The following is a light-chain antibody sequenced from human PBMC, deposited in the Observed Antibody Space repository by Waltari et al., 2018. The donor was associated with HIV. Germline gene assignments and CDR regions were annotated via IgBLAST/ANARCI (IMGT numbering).Light chain of an antibody. CDR2: KDT. CDR1: SANIENDN. J-gene: IGLJ1*01. V-gene: IGLV1-47*01. Sequence: QPVLPQPPPASGTPGPRVTIPCSGSSANIENDNAYSYQQFPGAAPKLLIYKDTQRPSGVPDRFTGSKSGTSASLAIGGLRSEDEADYYCVGWDSRLRGYVFGTGTKVTVI. CDR3: VGWDSRLRGYV.